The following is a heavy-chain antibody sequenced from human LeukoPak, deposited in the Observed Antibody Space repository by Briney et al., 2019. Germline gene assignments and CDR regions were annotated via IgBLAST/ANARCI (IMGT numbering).Heavy chain of an antibody. CDR1: GFTFSSYG. CDR2: IRYDGSNK. J-gene: IGHJ4*02. V-gene: IGHV3-30*02. Sequence: PGGSLRLSCAASGFTFSSYGMHWVRQALGKGLEWVAFIRYDGSNKYYADSVKGRFTISRDNSKNTLYLQMNSLRAEDTAVYYCAGRYCSSTSYYSDYWGQGTLVTVSS. D-gene: IGHD2-2*01. CDR3: AGRYCSSTSYYSDY.